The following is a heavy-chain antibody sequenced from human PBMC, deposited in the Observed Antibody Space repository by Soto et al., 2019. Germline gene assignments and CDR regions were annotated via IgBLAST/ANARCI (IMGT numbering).Heavy chain of an antibody. Sequence: GGSLRLSCEASGFSFSVYGMHWVRQAPGKGLVWVAVIWYDASKQFYAGSVEGRFTISRDNSKATLYLQMNSLRAEDTAVYYCAAWAEGATEVHWGQGTLVTVSS. J-gene: IGHJ4*02. D-gene: IGHD2-15*01. CDR2: IWYDASKQ. CDR1: GFSFSVYG. CDR3: AAWAEGATEVH. V-gene: IGHV3-33*01.